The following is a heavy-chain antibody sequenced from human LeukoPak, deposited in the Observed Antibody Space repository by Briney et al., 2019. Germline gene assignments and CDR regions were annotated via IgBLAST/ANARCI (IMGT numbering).Heavy chain of an antibody. CDR3: ATQGYQLPYYAYFYMDV. V-gene: IGHV3-7*01. D-gene: IGHD2-2*01. Sequence: GGSLRLSCEASGFTFRNYWMTWVRQAPGKGLEWVANIKEDGSEKYYVDSVKGRFTISRDNAQNSLYLQMNSLRVEDTAVYYCATQGYQLPYYAYFYMDVWGKGTTVIVSS. CDR1: GFTFRNYW. CDR2: IKEDGSEK. J-gene: IGHJ6*03.